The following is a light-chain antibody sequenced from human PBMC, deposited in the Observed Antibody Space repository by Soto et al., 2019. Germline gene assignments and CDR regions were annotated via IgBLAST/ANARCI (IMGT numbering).Light chain of an antibody. CDR2: EVS. J-gene: IGLJ3*02. CDR3: SSYKNRNTWV. CDR1: SSDVGGFKY. Sequence: QSALTQPASVSGSPGQSITISCTGTSSDVGGFKYVSWYQQHPGKAPKLMIYEVSNRPSGVSDRFSGSKSGNTASLTISGLQAEDEADYYCSSYKNRNTWVFGGGTQLTVL. V-gene: IGLV2-14*01.